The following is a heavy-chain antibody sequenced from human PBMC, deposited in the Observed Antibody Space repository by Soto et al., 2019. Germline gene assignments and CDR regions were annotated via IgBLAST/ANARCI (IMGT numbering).Heavy chain of an antibody. V-gene: IGHV2-5*02. CDR1: GFSLSTSGVG. CDR3: AHLLRGCQFDY. Sequence: QITLKESGPPLVKPTQTLTLTCTFSGFSLSTSGVGVGWIRQPPGKALEWLALIYWDDDKRYSPSLKSRLTITKDTTKIQVVLKMTNMDPVDTATYYCAHLLRGCQFDYWGQGTLVTVSS. D-gene: IGHD3-10*01. J-gene: IGHJ4*02. CDR2: IYWDDDK.